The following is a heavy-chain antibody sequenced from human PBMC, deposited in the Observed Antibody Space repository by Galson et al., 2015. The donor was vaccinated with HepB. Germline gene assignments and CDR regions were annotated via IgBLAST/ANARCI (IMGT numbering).Heavy chain of an antibody. CDR2: ISAYNGNT. CDR3: ARDRYCSSTSCYRPFDY. J-gene: IGHJ4*02. CDR1: GYTFTSYG. V-gene: IGHV1-18*04. Sequence: SVKVSCKASGYTFTSYGISWVRQAPGQGLEWMGWISAYNGNTNYAQKLQGRVTMTTDTSTSTAYMELRSLRSDDTAVYYCARDRYCSSTSCYRPFDYWGQGTLVTVSS. D-gene: IGHD2-2*01.